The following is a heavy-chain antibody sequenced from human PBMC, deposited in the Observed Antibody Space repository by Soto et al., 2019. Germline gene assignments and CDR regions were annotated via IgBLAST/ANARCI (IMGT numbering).Heavy chain of an antibody. J-gene: IGHJ5*02. CDR2: ISGSGGST. V-gene: IGHV3-23*01. CDR3: AKDRLDYGDYITPKYNLFDP. Sequence: EVQLLESGGGLVQPGGSLRLSCAASGFTFSSYAMSWVRQAPGKGLEWVSAISGSGGSTYYADSVKGRFTISRDNSKITLYLQMNSRRADDTAVYYCAKDRLDYGDYITPKYNLFDPWGQGTLVTLSS. D-gene: IGHD4-17*01. CDR1: GFTFSSYA.